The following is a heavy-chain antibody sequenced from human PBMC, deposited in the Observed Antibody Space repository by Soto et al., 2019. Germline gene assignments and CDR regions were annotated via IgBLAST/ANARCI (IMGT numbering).Heavy chain of an antibody. Sequence: ASVKVSCKASDYTLTSYGISWVRQAPGQGLEWMGWINAYNGKTQYAQKLQGRVTMTTDTSTSTAYMELRSLRSDDTAVYYCARVKSVAGVKYSFDYWGQ. J-gene: IGHJ4*01. CDR3: ARVKSVAGVKYSFDY. D-gene: IGHD6-13*01. CDR1: DYTLTSYG. CDR2: INAYNGKT. V-gene: IGHV1-18*01.